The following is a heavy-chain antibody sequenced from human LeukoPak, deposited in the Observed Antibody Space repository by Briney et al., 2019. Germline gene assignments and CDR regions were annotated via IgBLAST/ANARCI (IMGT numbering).Heavy chain of an antibody. CDR3: ARSFTALIMS. CDR1: GFMFRDYY. CDR2: ISSSGSTT. V-gene: IGHV3-11*01. J-gene: IGHJ5*02. D-gene: IGHD5-18*01. Sequence: GGSLRLSCAASGFMFRDYYMTWIRQAPGKGLEWVSYISSSGSTTRHADSVKGRFDISRDNGKKSLYLEMNSLRAEDTAVYFCARSFTALIMSWGQGTLVTVTS.